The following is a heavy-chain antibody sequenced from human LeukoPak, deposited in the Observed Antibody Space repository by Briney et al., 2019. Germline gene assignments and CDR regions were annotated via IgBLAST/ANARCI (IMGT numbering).Heavy chain of an antibody. CDR1: GGSISSGDYY. V-gene: IGHV4-30-4*08. D-gene: IGHD3-3*01. CDR3: ARGITIFGVAIDY. J-gene: IGHJ4*02. CDR2: IYYSGTT. Sequence: PSQXXXLXCXVSGGSISSGDYYWSWIRQPPGXGXEGIVYIYYSGTTYYNPSLKSRITISVDTSKTQFSLKLSSVTAADTAVYYCARGITIFGVAIDYWGQGTLVTVSS.